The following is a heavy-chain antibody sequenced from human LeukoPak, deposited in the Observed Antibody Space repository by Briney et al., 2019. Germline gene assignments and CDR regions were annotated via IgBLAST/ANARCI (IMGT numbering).Heavy chain of an antibody. Sequence: PSETLSLTCAVYGGSFSGYYWSWIRQPPGKGLEWIGEINHSGSTNYNPSLKSRVTISVDTSKNQFSLKLSSVTAADTAVYYCARGCSSGYYYPPKYYYYMDVWGKGTTVTVSS. V-gene: IGHV4-34*01. D-gene: IGHD3-22*01. CDR1: GGSFSGYY. J-gene: IGHJ6*03. CDR2: INHSGST. CDR3: ARGCSSGYYYPPKYYYYMDV.